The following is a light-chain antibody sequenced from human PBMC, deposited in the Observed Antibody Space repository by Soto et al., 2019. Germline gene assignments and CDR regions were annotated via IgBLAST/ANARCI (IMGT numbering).Light chain of an antibody. V-gene: IGLV2-14*01. CDR1: SSDVGAYNC. Sequence: QSALTQPASVSGSPGQSITISCTGTSSDVGAYNCVSWFQQHPGKAPRLIIYDVSNRPSGVSNRFSGSKSGNTASLTISGLQAEDEADYYCSSYTTSTTGVFGGGTKVTVL. CDR2: DVS. CDR3: SSYTTSTTGV. J-gene: IGLJ3*02.